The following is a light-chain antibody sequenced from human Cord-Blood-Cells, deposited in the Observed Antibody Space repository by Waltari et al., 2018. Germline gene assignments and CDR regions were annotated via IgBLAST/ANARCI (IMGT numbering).Light chain of an antibody. J-gene: IGKJ1*01. Sequence: EIVLTQPPGTLSLSPGERATLSCRASQSVSSSYLAWYQQKPGQAPRLLIYGASSRATGIPDRFSGSGSGTDFTLTISRLEPEDFAVYYCQQYCSSPWTFGQGTKVEIK. CDR2: GAS. CDR3: QQYCSSPWT. CDR1: QSVSSSY. V-gene: IGKV3-20*01.